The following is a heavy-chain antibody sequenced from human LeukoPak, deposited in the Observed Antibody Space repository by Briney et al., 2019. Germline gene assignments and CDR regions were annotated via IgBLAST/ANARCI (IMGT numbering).Heavy chain of an antibody. CDR1: GYTFTGYY. D-gene: IGHD6-19*01. J-gene: IGHJ4*02. V-gene: IGHV1-2*06. CDR2: INPNSGGT. Sequence: GASVKVSCKPSGYTFTGYYMHWVRQAPGQRLEWMGRINPNSGGTNYAQKFQGRVTMTRDTSISTAYMELSRLRSDDTAVYYCARDPRIAVAGKYFDYWGQGTLVTVSS. CDR3: ARDPRIAVAGKYFDY.